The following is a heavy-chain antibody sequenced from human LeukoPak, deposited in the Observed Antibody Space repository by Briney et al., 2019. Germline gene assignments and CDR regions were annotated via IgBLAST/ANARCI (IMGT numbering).Heavy chain of an antibody. D-gene: IGHD3-22*01. Sequence: GESLKISCKGSGYSFTSYWIGWVRQMPGKGLEWMGIIDPGDSDTRYSPSFQGQVTISADKSISTAYLQWSSLKASDTAMYYCARSSTFGNYYYDSSGPLDYWGQGTLVTASS. CDR1: GYSFTSYW. CDR3: ARSSTFGNYYYDSSGPLDY. V-gene: IGHV5-51*01. J-gene: IGHJ4*02. CDR2: IDPGDSDT.